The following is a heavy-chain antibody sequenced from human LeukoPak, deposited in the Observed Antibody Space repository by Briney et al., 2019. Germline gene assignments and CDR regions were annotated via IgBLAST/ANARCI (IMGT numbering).Heavy chain of an antibody. Sequence: PGGSLRLSCAASGFTFSSYAMSWVRQAPGMGLEWVSSIGSSGDITYYADSVKGRFTISRDNSKNTLYLQMNSLRTEDTALYYCAKDIARSYDYVWGSYRPTKNSYFDYWGQGTLVTVSS. CDR2: IGSSGDIT. CDR3: AKDIARSYDYVWGSYRPTKNSYFDY. CDR1: GFTFSSYA. D-gene: IGHD3-16*02. J-gene: IGHJ4*02. V-gene: IGHV3-23*01.